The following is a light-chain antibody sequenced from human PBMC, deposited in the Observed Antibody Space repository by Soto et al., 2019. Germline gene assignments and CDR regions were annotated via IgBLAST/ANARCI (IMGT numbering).Light chain of an antibody. CDR2: GAS. V-gene: IGKV3-20*01. CDR1: QSVSSTY. J-gene: IGKJ4*01. Sequence: EVVLTQSPGTLSLSPGERATLSCRASQSVSSTYLAWYQQKPGQAPRLLISGASSRATGIPDRFSGSGSGTDFTLTISRLEPEDFAVYYCQQYGSSTLTFGGGTKVDIK. CDR3: QQYGSSTLT.